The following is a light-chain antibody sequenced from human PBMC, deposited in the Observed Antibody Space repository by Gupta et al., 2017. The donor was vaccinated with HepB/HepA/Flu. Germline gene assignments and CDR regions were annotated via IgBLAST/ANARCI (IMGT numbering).Light chain of an antibody. V-gene: IGLV3-21*03. CDR3: QVWDTSSNQGV. CDR1: DIGTNS. J-gene: IGLJ3*02. CDR2: DDP. Sequence: SHVLSPAPWGSVAPGTTVRMTCGGDDIGTNSAHWYQQKPGEAPVLVVYDDPDRPSGVPGRFSGSNSGNKAALTIARVEYGDEADYYCQVWDTSSNQGVFGGGTKLTVL.